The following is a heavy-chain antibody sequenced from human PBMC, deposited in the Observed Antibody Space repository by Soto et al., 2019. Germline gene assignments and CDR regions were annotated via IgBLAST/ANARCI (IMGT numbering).Heavy chain of an antibody. CDR3: AKDLPDYDGDYDDYYYYMAV. D-gene: IGHD4-17*01. CDR2: ISGSGGST. J-gene: IGHJ6*03. CDR1: GFTFSSYA. V-gene: IGHV3-23*01. Sequence: EVQLLESGGGLVQPGGSLRLSCAASGFTFSSYAMSWVRQAPGKGLEWVSAISGSGGSTYYADSVKGRFTISRDNSKNPLYQKMNSLRGEEPAVYYCAKDLPDYDGDYDDYYYYMAVWGKGPPVPVPS.